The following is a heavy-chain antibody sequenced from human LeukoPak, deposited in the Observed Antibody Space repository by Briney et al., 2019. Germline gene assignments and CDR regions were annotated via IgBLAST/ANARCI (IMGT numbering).Heavy chain of an antibody. J-gene: IGHJ3*02. CDR2: ISGSGGST. V-gene: IGHV3-23*01. CDR3: AKDGLVEFVLPSAFGI. Sequence: GGSLRLSCAASGFTFSSYAMSWVRQAPGKGLEWVSAISGSGGSTYYADSVKGRFTISRDNSKNTLYLQMNSLRAEDTAVYYCAKDGLVEFVLPSAFGIWGQGTMVTVSS. D-gene: IGHD2-15*01. CDR1: GFTFSSYA.